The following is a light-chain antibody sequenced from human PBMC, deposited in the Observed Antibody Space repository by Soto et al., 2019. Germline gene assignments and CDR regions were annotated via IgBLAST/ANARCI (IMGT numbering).Light chain of an antibody. CDR3: QQSHSTPLT. CDR2: AAS. J-gene: IGKJ4*01. CDR1: QGVGVW. V-gene: IGKV1-12*01. Sequence: DIQMTQSPSSVSASVGDTFSMSCRASQGVGVWLGWYQQRPGKAPKFLIYAASSLQSGVPSRFSGSGFGTDFTLTISSLQPEDFATYYCQQSHSTPLTFGGGTKVDIK.